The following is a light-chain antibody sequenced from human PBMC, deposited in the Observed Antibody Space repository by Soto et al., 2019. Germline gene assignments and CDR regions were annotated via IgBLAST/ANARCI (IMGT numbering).Light chain of an antibody. CDR1: QSVSSN. V-gene: IGKV3-15*01. J-gene: IGKJ2*01. CDR2: GAS. CDR3: QQFGRSPSMYT. Sequence: EIVMTQSPATLSVSPGERATLSCRASQSVSSNLAWYQQKPGQAPRLLIYGASTRATGIPARFSGSGSGTEFTLTISSPQSEDFAVYYCQQFGRSPSMYTFGQGTKLEIK.